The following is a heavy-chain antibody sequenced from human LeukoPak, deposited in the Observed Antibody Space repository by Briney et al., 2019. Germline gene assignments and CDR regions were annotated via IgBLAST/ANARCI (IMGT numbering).Heavy chain of an antibody. CDR3: ALLAASGTDY. CDR1: GYTFTGHY. Sequence: PGASVKVSCKASGYTFTGHYTHWVRQAPGQGLEWMGWINPNSGGTNYAQKFHGRVTMTRDTSICTAYMELNRLKSDDTAVYYCALLAASGTDYWGQGTLVTVSS. D-gene: IGHD6-13*01. CDR2: INPNSGGT. J-gene: IGHJ4*02. V-gene: IGHV1-2*02.